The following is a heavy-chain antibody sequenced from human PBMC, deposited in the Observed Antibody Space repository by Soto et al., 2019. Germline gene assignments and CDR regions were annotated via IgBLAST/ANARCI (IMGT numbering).Heavy chain of an antibody. CDR1: GGSFSGYY. V-gene: IGHV4-34*01. Sequence: PSETLSLTCAGYGGSFSGYYWSWIRQPPGKGLEWIGEINHSGSTNYNPSLKSRVTISVDTSKNQFSLKLSSVTAADTAVYYCARGRGVYSYGTWGQGTLVTVSS. D-gene: IGHD5-18*01. J-gene: IGHJ4*02. CDR3: ARGRGVYSYGT. CDR2: INHSGST.